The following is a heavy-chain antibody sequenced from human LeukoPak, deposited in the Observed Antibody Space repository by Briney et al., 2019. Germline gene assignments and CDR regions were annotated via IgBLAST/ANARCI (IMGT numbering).Heavy chain of an antibody. V-gene: IGHV3-7*01. Sequence: GGSLRLSCVDSGFTFSSNWMSWVRQAPGKGLEWLAIIKQDGSEKYYADSVKGRFTISRDNAKNSLYLQMNSLRGDDTAVYYCGRDWQIRQGGGQGTLVTVSS. D-gene: IGHD1-26*01. CDR2: IKQDGSEK. CDR1: GFTFSSNW. J-gene: IGHJ4*02. CDR3: GRDWQIRQG.